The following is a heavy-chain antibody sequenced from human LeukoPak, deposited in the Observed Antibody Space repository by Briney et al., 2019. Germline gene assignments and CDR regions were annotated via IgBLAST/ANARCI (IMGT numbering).Heavy chain of an antibody. CDR3: ARRIVGVIDAFDY. J-gene: IGHJ4*02. CDR1: GGSISSSISY. CDR2: IYYSGST. V-gene: IGHV4-39*01. D-gene: IGHD1-26*01. Sequence: PSETLSLTCTVSGGSISSSISYWSWIREAPGKGLEWIATIYYSGSTYYSPSLKSRVTISVDTSKNQFSLKVTSMTAADTAVYYCARRIVGVIDAFDYWGQGALVTVSS.